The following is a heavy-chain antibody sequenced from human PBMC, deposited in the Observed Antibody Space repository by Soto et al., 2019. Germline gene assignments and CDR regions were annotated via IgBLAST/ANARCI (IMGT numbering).Heavy chain of an antibody. V-gene: IGHV2-5*02. J-gene: IGHJ6*02. CDR3: AHRHYYGSGNLGMDV. CDR1: GFSLTTSGVG. D-gene: IGHD3-10*01. Sequence: QITLKESGPTLVKPTQTLTLTCTFSGFSLTTSGVGVGWIRQPPGMALEWLALIYWVDDKRYSPSLKSRLTITGHTSKTRVVLTMTNMDPVDPATYDCAHRHYYGSGNLGMDVWGQGTTVTVSS. CDR2: IYWVDDK.